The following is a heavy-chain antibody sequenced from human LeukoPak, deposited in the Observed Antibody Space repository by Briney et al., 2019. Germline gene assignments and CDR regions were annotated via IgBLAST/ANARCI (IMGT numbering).Heavy chain of an antibody. CDR3: ERDRGDAFDI. D-gene: IGHD3-10*01. J-gene: IGHJ3*02. CDR2: IWYDGSNK. CDR1: GFTFSSYG. Sequence: GSLRLSCAASGFTFSSYGMHWVRQAPGKGLEWVAVIWYDGSNKYYADSVKGRFTISRDNAKNSLYLQMNSLRAEDTAVYYCERDRGDAFDIWGQGTMVTVSS. V-gene: IGHV3-33*01.